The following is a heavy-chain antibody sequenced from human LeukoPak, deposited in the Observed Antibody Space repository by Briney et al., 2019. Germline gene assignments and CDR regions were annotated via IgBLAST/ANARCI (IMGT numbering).Heavy chain of an antibody. CDR3: AVYCSSTSCYGKPLGY. J-gene: IGHJ4*02. CDR1: GYTFTSYG. V-gene: IGHV1-18*01. CDR2: ISAYNGNT. Sequence: ASVKVSCKASGYTFTSYGISWVRQAPGQGLEWMGWISAYNGNTNYEQKLQGRVTMTTDTSTSTAYKELRSLRSDDTDVYYCAVYCSSTSCYGKPLGYWGQGTLVTVSS. D-gene: IGHD2-2*01.